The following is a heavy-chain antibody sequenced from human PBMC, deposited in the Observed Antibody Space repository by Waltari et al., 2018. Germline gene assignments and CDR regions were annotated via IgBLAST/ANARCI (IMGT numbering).Heavy chain of an antibody. V-gene: IGHV1-69*12. CDR2: FNPICGTA. CDR1: GGTFSSYA. CDR3: ARGPRLDPLTGYYYPLDY. J-gene: IGHJ4*02. D-gene: IGHD3-9*01. Sequence: QVQLVQSGAEVKKPGSSVKVSCKASGGTFSSYAISWVRQAPGQGLEWMGGFNPICGTANYAQKFQGRVTITADESTSKAYMELSSLRSEDTAVYYCARGPRLDPLTGYYYPLDYWGQGTLVTVSS.